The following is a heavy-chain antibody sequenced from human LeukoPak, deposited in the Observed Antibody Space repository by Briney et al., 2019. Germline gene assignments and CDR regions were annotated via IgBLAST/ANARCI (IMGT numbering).Heavy chain of an antibody. CDR1: GYTFTSYG. Sequence: ASVKVSCKASGYTFTSYGISWVRQAPGQGLEWMGWIRAYNGNTNYAQKLQGRVTMTTDTSTSTAYMELRSLRSDDTAVYYCARGQLLWFGELTPYFDLWGRGTLVTVFS. V-gene: IGHV1-18*01. CDR3: ARGQLLWFGELTPYFDL. D-gene: IGHD3-10*01. CDR2: IRAYNGNT. J-gene: IGHJ2*01.